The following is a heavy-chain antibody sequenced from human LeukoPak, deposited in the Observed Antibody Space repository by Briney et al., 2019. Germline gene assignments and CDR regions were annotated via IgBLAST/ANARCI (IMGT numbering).Heavy chain of an antibody. D-gene: IGHD3-22*01. V-gene: IGHV4-4*02. CDR3: ARALPGDSSGYYYSEYAFDI. J-gene: IGHJ3*02. CDR2: IYHSGST. Sequence: PSETLSLTCAVSGGSISSSNWWSWVRQPPGKGLEWIGEIYHSGSTNYNPSLKSRVTISVDKSKNQFSLKLSSVTAADTAVYYCARALPGDSSGYYYSEYAFDIWGQGTMVTVSS. CDR1: GGSISSSNW.